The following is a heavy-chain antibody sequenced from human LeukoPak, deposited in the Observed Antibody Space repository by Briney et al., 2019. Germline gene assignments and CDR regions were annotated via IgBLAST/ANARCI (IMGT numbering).Heavy chain of an antibody. J-gene: IGHJ3*02. CDR2: INSDGTST. Sequence: GGSLRLSCAASGLTFTRYWMHWVRQAPGKGLVWVSRINSDGTSTSYADSVKGRFTISRDNAKNTLYLQMNSLRAEGTALYYCARKWLSNAFDIWGQGTMVTVSS. CDR3: ARKWLSNAFDI. CDR1: GLTFTRYW. D-gene: IGHD5-12*01. V-gene: IGHV3-74*01.